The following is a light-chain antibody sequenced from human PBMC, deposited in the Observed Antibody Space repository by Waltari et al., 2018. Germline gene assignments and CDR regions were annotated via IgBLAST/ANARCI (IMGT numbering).Light chain of an antibody. V-gene: IGLV1-44*01. Sequence: QSVLTQPPSTSGTPGQRVIISCSGSSSNIGRNIVNWYQQLPGSAPKLLIYSNSQRPSGVPDLFSGSKSDTSASLAISGLESDDEADYYCAAWDDSLNGWVFGGGTKLTVL. CDR1: SSNIGRNI. J-gene: IGLJ3*02. CDR2: SNS. CDR3: AAWDDSLNGWV.